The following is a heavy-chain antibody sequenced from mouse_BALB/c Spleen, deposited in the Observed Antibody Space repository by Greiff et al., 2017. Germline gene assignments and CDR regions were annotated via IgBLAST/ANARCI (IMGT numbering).Heavy chain of an antibody. J-gene: IGHJ3*01. CDR1: GYTFTDYY. CDR2: IYPGSGNT. CDR3: ARRGNWEGFAY. V-gene: IGHV1-84*02. Sequence: LVESGPELVKPGASVKISCKASGYTFTDYYINWVKQKPGQGLEWIGWIYPGSGNTKYNEKFKGKATLTVDTSSSTAYMQLSSLTSEDTAVYFCARRGNWEGFAYWGQGTLVTVSA. D-gene: IGHD4-1*01.